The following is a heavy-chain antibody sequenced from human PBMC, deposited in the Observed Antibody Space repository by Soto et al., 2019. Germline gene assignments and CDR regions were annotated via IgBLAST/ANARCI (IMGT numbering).Heavy chain of an antibody. J-gene: IGHJ4*01. V-gene: IGHV4-4*02. CDR1: SGPTSGSVW. Sequence: SLTLSLTCSVSSGPTSGSVWCTWVRQPPGKGREWIGEVFHSGGINYNPSLRSRVSMSVDTSRRQFSHELHSVTAADTAGASCPRKAWGRFDFWGHGTVVSV. CDR3: PRKAWGRFDF. D-gene: IGHD7-27*01. CDR2: VFHSGGI.